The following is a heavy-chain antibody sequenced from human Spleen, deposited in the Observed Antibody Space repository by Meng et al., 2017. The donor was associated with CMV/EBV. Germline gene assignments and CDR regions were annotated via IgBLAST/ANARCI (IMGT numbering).Heavy chain of an antibody. D-gene: IGHD1-26*01. CDR1: GFSFSSYG. V-gene: IGHV3-15*01. CDR3: AKESRFGGTHPGDS. CDR2: IKSNTDGGAT. Sequence: GGSLRLSCAASGFSFSSYGMSWVRQAPGKGLEWVGRIKSNTDGGATDYAAPVKGRFTISRDDSKNTLYLQMNSLRAEDTAVYYCAKESRFGGTHPGDSWGQGTLVTVSS. J-gene: IGHJ4*02.